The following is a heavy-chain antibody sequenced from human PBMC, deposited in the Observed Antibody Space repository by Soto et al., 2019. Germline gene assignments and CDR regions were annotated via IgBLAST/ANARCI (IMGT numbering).Heavy chain of an antibody. V-gene: IGHV4-59*08. J-gene: IGHJ5*02. CDR2: IYYSGST. CDR3: ARHGPALWFGELLKQNWFYP. CDR1: GGSISSYY. D-gene: IGHD3-10*01. Sequence: SETLSLTCTVSGGSISSYYWSWIRQPPGKGLEWIGYIYYSGSTNYNPSLKSRVTISVDTSKNQFSLKLSSVTAADTAVYYCARHGPALWFGELLKQNWFYPWGQGTLVTVSS.